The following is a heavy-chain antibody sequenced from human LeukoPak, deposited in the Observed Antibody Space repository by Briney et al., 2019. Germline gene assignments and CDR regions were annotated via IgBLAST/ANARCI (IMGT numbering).Heavy chain of an antibody. D-gene: IGHD6-6*01. V-gene: IGHV3-23*01. J-gene: IGHJ6*02. CDR3: AKGLEYSSSYYYYYGMDV. Sequence: GGSLRLSCAASGFTFSSYAMSWVRQAPGKGLEWVSAISGSGGSTYYADSVKGRFTISRDNSKNTLYLQMNSLRAEDTAVYYCAKGLEYSSSYYYYYGMDVWGQGTTVTVSS. CDR2: ISGSGGST. CDR1: GFTFSSYA.